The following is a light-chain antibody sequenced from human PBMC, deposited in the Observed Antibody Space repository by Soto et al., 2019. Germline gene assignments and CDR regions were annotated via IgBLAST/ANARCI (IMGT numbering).Light chain of an antibody. V-gene: IGLV1-40*01. Sequence: QSVLTQPPSVSEAPGQRVTISCTGSSSNIGAGYEAHWYQQVPGTAPKLLIYENNNRPSGVPDRFSGSKSGTSASLAITGRQGEDEAEYYCQSYDSSLSGYVFGTGTKLTVL. CDR1: SSNIGAGYE. J-gene: IGLJ1*01. CDR3: QSYDSSLSGYV. CDR2: ENN.